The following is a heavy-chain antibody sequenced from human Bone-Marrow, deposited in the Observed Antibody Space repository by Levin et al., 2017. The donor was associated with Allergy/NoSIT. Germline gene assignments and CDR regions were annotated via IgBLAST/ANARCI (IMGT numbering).Heavy chain of an antibody. CDR2: IKRKSDGETR. V-gene: IGHV3-15*01. CDR3: VAQIWFGEVGP. CDR1: GFNFDTAA. Sequence: GGSLRLSCAASGFNFDTAAMSWVRQAPGKGLEWVGRIKRKSDGETRDYATPVKGRFTISRDDSKETLYLQMNSLRIEDTAVYYCVAQIWFGEVGPWGQGSLVIVSS. J-gene: IGHJ5*02. D-gene: IGHD3-10*01.